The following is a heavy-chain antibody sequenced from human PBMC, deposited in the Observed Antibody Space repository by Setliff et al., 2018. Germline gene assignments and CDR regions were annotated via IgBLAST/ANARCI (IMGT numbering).Heavy chain of an antibody. D-gene: IGHD1-26*01. CDR1: GGSFSGYH. CDR3: ARDNTILGATDY. CDR2: IYHSGST. J-gene: IGHJ4*02. Sequence: SETLSLTCAVYGGSFSGYHWSWIRQAPGKGLEWIGSIYHSGSTYFNPSLKGRVTISVDTSRNQFSLNLTSVTAADTALYFCARDNTILGATDYWGQGALVTVSS. V-gene: IGHV4-34*01.